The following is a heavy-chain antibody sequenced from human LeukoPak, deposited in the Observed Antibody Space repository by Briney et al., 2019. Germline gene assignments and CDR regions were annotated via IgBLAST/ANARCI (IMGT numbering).Heavy chain of an antibody. J-gene: IGHJ5*02. CDR1: GGSIGRYY. CDR2: IYDSGST. CDR3: ATTLAAAGSNWFDP. D-gene: IGHD6-13*01. Sequence: SETRSLTCTVDGGSIGRYYWSWIRQPPEKGLGWIGYIYDSGSTNYNPSLKSRVTISVDTSKNRFSLKLSSVTAADTAVYYCATTLAAAGSNWFDPWGQGTLVTVSS. V-gene: IGHV4-59*01.